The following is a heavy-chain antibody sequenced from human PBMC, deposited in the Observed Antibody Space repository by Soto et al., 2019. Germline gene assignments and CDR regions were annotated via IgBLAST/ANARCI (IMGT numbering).Heavy chain of an antibody. Sequence: EVQLLESGGGLVQPGGSLRLSCAASGFTFSSYAMSWVRQAPGKGLEWVSAVGTGGTAYYADSVKGRFTISRDNSKNTLDLQMDSLTAKDAAVYYCLPHIPEAGTRYFQHWGQGTLVTVSS. J-gene: IGHJ1*01. CDR1: GFTFSSYA. CDR3: LPHIPEAGTRYFQH. CDR2: VGTGGTA. V-gene: IGHV3-23*01. D-gene: IGHD6-13*01.